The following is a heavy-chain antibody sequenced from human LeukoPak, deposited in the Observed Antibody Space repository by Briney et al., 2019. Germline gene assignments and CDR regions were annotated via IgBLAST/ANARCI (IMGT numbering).Heavy chain of an antibody. CDR3: AKSAKTGGEYSSSPYYFDY. CDR1: GFTFSSYA. J-gene: IGHJ4*02. Sequence: GGSLRLSCAASGFTFSSYAMSWVRQAPGKGLEWVSAISGSGGSTYYADSVKGRFTISRDNSKNTLYLQMNSLRAEDTAVYYCAKSAKTGGEYSSSPYYFDYWGQGTLVTVSS. V-gene: IGHV3-23*01. CDR2: ISGSGGST. D-gene: IGHD6-13*01.